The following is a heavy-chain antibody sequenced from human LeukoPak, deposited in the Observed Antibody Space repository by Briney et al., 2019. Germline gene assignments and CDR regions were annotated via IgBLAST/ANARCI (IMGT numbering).Heavy chain of an antibody. CDR2: INPTSGAT. V-gene: IGHV1-2*02. CDR1: GYTFTDYF. D-gene: IGHD2-15*01. Sequence: APVKVSCKASGYTFTDYFLHWVRQAPGQGLEWMGWINPTSGATYYAQKFQGRVTMTRDRSINTAYMELSRLNSDDTAVYYCARGDPLGYCSDNCYSFDYWGQGTLVTVSS. CDR3: ARGDPLGYCSDNCYSFDY. J-gene: IGHJ4*02.